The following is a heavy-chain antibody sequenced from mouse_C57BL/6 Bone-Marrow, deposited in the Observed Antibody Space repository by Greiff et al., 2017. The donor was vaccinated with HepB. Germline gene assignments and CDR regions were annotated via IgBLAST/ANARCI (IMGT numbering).Heavy chain of an antibody. CDR3: ARGYHYYYAMDY. Sequence: DVQLQESGPGLVKPSQSLSLTCSVTGYSITSGYYWYWIRQFPGNKLEWMGYISNDGSNNYNPSLKNRISITRDTSKNQFFLKLNSVTTEDTATYYDARGYHYYYAMDYWGQGTSVTVSS. CDR2: ISNDGSN. J-gene: IGHJ4*01. CDR1: GYSITSGYY. D-gene: IGHD2-14*01. V-gene: IGHV3-6*01.